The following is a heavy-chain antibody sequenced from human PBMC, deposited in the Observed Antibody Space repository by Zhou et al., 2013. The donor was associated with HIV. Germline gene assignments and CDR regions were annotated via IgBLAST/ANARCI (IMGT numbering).Heavy chain of an antibody. CDR1: GYTFTNFG. Sequence: QVHLLQSGPAVKNPGTSVKVSCKASGYTFTNFGISWVRQAPGQGLEWMGWINTYKGNTNYAQKFQGRVTMTIDTTTNTAYMELRSLRSDDTAVFYCARDTRLSGTKATYSPLDVWGKGTTVIVSS. J-gene: IGHJ6*04. D-gene: IGHD1-26*01. V-gene: IGHV1-18*01. CDR3: ARDTRLSGTKATYSPLDV. CDR2: INTYKGNT.